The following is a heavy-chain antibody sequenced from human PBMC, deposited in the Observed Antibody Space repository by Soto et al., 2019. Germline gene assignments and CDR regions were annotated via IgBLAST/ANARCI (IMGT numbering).Heavy chain of an antibody. CDR2: VYYRGRS. V-gene: IGHV4-39*01. CDR1: GGSVTNSSDY. D-gene: IGHD4-17*01. J-gene: IGHJ4*02. CDR3: VSQRTTVPTQAYFDY. Sequence: SETLSLTCTVSGGSVTNSSDYWGWIRQSPGKGLEWIGSVYYRGRSYSKSSVKSRVTISVDTSKNRFSLSLNSVTASDTAVYFCVSQRTTVPTQAYFDYWGPGALVTVS.